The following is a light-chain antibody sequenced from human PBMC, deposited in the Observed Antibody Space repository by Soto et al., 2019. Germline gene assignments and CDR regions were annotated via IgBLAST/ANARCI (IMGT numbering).Light chain of an antibody. CDR2: DAS. Sequence: DIQMTPSPSSLSASVGDRVTITCRASQSIASYLHWYQQKPRKAPKVLIYDASTLQSGVPSKFSGSGSGTDFTLSINGLQPEDFATYYCQQRYRTPTFGQGTKVELK. J-gene: IGKJ1*01. CDR1: QSIASY. V-gene: IGKV1-39*01. CDR3: QQRYRTPT.